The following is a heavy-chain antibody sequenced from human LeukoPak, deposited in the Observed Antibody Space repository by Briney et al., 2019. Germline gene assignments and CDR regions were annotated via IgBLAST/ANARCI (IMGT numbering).Heavy chain of an antibody. CDR1: GLTFSSYG. Sequence: PGRSLRLSCAASGLTFSSYGMHWVRQAPGKGLEWVAVISYDGSNKYYADSVKGRFTISRDNSKNTLYLQMNSLRAEDTAVYYCAKDLRIVVVPAATYGMDVWGKGTTVTVSS. CDR3: AKDLRIVVVPAATYGMDV. V-gene: IGHV3-30*18. D-gene: IGHD2-2*01. CDR2: ISYDGSNK. J-gene: IGHJ6*04.